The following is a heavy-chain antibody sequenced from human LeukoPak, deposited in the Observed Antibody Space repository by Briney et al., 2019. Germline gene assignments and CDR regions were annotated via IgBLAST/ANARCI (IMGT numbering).Heavy chain of an antibody. V-gene: IGHV3-23*01. Sequence: GGSLRLSCAASGFTFSSYAMSWVRQAPGKGLEWVSAISGSGGSTYYADSVKGRFTISRDNSKNTLYLQMNSLRAEDTALYYCAKGFYDSSGYLIWGQGTMVTVSS. J-gene: IGHJ3*02. CDR2: ISGSGGST. CDR1: GFTFSSYA. D-gene: IGHD3-22*01. CDR3: AKGFYDSSGYLI.